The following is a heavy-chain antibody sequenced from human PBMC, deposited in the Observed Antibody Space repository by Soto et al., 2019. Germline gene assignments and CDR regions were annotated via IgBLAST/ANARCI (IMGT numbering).Heavy chain of an antibody. D-gene: IGHD2-2*01. CDR2: ISGSGGST. J-gene: IGHJ4*02. V-gene: IGHV3-23*01. CDR1: GFTFSSYA. CDR3: AKVDQLLYFDC. Sequence: GVSLRLSWAASGFTFSSYAMSWVRQAPGKGLEWVSAISGSGGSTYYADSVKGRFTISRDNSKNTLYLQMNSLRAEDTAVYYCAKVDQLLYFDCRGQGTLVTVSS.